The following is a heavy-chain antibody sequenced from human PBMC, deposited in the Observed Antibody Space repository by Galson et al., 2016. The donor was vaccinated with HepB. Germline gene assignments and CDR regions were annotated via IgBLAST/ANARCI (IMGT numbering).Heavy chain of an antibody. CDR3: AKPLAVVTGLPPFDY. V-gene: IGHV3-30*18. CDR2: ISNDGSNE. D-gene: IGHD2-21*02. CDR1: GFSFSSYA. J-gene: IGHJ4*02. Sequence: SLRLSCAASGFSFSSYAMHWVRQAPGKGLEWVTLISNDGSNENYADSVKGRFTVSRDNSNNTLYLQMNSLRAEDTAVYFCAKPLAVVTGLPPFDYWGQGTLVTVSS.